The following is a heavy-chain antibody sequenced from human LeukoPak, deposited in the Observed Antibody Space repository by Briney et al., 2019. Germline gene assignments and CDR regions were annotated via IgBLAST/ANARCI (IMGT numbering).Heavy chain of an antibody. V-gene: IGHV5-10-1*01. CDR1: GYSFNTYW. CDR2: IDPIDSYI. CDR3: ARRRYSGYRGSYYLDY. D-gene: IGHD5-12*01. J-gene: IGHJ4*02. Sequence: GESLKISCKASGYSFNTYWITWVRQMPGKGLEWMGKIDPIDSYINYSPSFQGHVTMSVDKSINTAYLQWSSLKASDTAMYYCARRRYSGYRGSYYLDYWGQGALVIVSS.